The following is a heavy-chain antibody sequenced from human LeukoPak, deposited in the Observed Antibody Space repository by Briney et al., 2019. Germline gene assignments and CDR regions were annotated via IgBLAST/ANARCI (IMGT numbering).Heavy chain of an antibody. CDR1: GGTFSSYA. J-gene: IGHJ4*02. Sequence: GASVKVSCKASGGTFSSYAISWVRQAPGQGLQWMGGISPIFGTTNYAQRFQGRVTITADESTGTAYIELSSLTSEDTAVYYCATHYGGRGPFDYWGQGTLVTVSS. V-gene: IGHV1-69*13. CDR2: ISPIFGTT. CDR3: ATHYGGRGPFDY. D-gene: IGHD4-23*01.